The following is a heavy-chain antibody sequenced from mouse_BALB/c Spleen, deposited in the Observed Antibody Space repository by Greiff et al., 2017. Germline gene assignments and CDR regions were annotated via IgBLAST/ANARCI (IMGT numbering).Heavy chain of an antibody. V-gene: IGHV5-15*02. Sequence: EVQGVESGGGLVQPGGSRKLSCAASGFTFSDYGMAWVRQAPGKGPEWVAFISNLAYSIYYADTVTGRFTISRENAKNTLYLEMSSLRSEDTAMYYCAFMITRAWFAYWGQGTLVTVSA. D-gene: IGHD2-4*01. CDR1: GFTFSDYG. J-gene: IGHJ3*01. CDR2: ISNLAYSI. CDR3: AFMITRAWFAY.